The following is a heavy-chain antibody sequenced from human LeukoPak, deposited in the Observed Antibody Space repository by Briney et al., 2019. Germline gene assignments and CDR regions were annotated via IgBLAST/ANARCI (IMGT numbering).Heavy chain of an antibody. Sequence: SETQSLTCTVSGGSISSYYWSWIRQPPGKGLEWIGYIYYSGSTNYNPSLKSRVTISVDTSKNQFSLKLSSVTAADTAVYYCARESGSSSWHPNFDYWGQGTLVTVSS. V-gene: IGHV4-59*01. J-gene: IGHJ4*02. CDR2: IYYSGST. CDR1: GGSISSYY. CDR3: ARESGSSSWHPNFDY. D-gene: IGHD6-13*01.